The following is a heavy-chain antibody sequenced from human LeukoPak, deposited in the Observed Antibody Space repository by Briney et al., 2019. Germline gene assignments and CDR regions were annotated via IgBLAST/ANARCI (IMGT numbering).Heavy chain of an antibody. CDR2: ISSSSSYI. Sequence: GSLRLSCAVSGFTFSSYSMNWVRQAPGKGLEWVSSISSSSSYIYYADSVKGRFTISRDNAKNSLYLQMNSLRAEDTAVYYCARVGGPDAFDIWGQGTMVTVSS. CDR3: ARVGGPDAFDI. V-gene: IGHV3-21*01. CDR1: GFTFSSYS. J-gene: IGHJ3*02. D-gene: IGHD2-15*01.